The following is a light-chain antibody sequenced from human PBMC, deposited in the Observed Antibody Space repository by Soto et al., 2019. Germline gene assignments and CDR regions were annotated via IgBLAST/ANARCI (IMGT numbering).Light chain of an antibody. J-gene: IGKJ5*01. V-gene: IGKV1-39*01. CDR3: QQSYSTPST. CDR1: QSISSY. CDR2: AAS. Sequence: DIQMTQSPSSLSASVGDRVTITCRASQSISSYLNWYQQKPGKAPKLLIYAASSLQSGVPSRFICSGSGTNFTLTVSSLQPEDFATYYCQQSYSTPSTFGQGTRLEIK.